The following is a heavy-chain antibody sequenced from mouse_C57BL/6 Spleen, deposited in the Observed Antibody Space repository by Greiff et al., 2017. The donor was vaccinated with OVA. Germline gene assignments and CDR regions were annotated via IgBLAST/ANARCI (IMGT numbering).Heavy chain of an antibody. Sequence: VQLKQPGAELVKPGASVKMSCKASGYTFTSYWITWVKQRPGQGLEWIGDIYPGSGSTNYNEKFKSKATLTVDTSSSTAYMQLSSLTSEDSAVYYCASYYYGSSPWFAYWGQGTLVTVSA. CDR2: IYPGSGST. V-gene: IGHV1-55*01. D-gene: IGHD1-1*01. CDR3: ASYYYGSSPWFAY. J-gene: IGHJ3*01. CDR1: GYTFTSYW.